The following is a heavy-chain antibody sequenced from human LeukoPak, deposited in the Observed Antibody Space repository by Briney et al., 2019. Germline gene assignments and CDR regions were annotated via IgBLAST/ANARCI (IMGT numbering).Heavy chain of an antibody. CDR1: GGTFSSYA. J-gene: IGHJ4*02. Sequence: SVEVSCKASGGTFSSYAISWVRQAPGQGLEWMGGIIPIFGTANYAQKFQGRVTITADKSTSTAYMELSSLRSEDTAVYYCARAFSSGYDRWIYYFDYWGQGTLVTVSS. D-gene: IGHD5-12*01. CDR2: IIPIFGTA. V-gene: IGHV1-69*06. CDR3: ARAFSSGYDRWIYYFDY.